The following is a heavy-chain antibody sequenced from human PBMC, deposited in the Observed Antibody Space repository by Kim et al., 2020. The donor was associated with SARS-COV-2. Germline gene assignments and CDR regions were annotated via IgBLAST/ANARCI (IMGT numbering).Heavy chain of an antibody. CDR2: ISGSGGST. CDR3: AKSPLSYYYDSSGYFYRLNDAFDI. J-gene: IGHJ3*02. CDR1: GFTFSSYA. D-gene: IGHD3-22*01. Sequence: GGSLRLSCAASGFTFSSYAMSWVRQAPGKGLEWVSAISGSGGSTYYADSVKGRFTISRDNSKNTLYLQMNSLRAEDTAVYYCAKSPLSYYYDSSGYFYRLNDAFDIWGQGTMVTVSS. V-gene: IGHV3-23*01.